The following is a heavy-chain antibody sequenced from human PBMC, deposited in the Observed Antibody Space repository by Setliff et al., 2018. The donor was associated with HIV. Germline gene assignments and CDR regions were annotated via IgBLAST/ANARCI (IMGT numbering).Heavy chain of an antibody. D-gene: IGHD3-10*01. Sequence: PSETLSLTCTVSGGSISSYYWSWIRQPPGEGLEWIGYIFYSGSTNYNPSLKSRVTISLDTSKNQFSLKLTSVTAADTAVYYCARASITMVRVVNWGQGTLVTVSS. V-gene: IGHV4-59*01. CDR1: GGSISSYY. CDR3: ARASITMVRVVN. J-gene: IGHJ4*02. CDR2: IFYSGST.